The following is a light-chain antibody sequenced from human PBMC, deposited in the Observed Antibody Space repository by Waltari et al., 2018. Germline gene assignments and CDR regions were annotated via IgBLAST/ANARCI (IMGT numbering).Light chain of an antibody. CDR2: DVS. CDR1: SSDIGAYNY. V-gene: IGLV2-14*03. CDR3: NSFTSSSTWV. J-gene: IGLJ3*02. Sequence: QSALPQPASVSGSPGQSITIPCTGTSSDIGAYNYVSWFQHHPGKAPKVVIYDVSGRPSGISNRFSGSKSDNTASLTISGLQAEDEADYYCNSFTSSSTWVFGGGTKLTVL.